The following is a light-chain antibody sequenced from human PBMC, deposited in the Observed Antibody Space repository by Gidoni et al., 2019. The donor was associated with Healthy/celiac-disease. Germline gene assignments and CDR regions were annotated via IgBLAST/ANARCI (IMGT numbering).Light chain of an antibody. Sequence: DIQMTQSPSSLSASVGDRVTITCQASQDISNYLNWYQQKPGKAPKLLIYDASNLEKGVPSRVSGSGSVTDFTFTISSLQPEDIATYYCQQYDNLPWTFGQGTKVEIK. J-gene: IGKJ1*01. CDR3: QQYDNLPWT. V-gene: IGKV1-33*01. CDR1: QDISNY. CDR2: DAS.